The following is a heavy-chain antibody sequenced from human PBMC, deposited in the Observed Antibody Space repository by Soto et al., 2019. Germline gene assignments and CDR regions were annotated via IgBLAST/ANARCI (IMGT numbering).Heavy chain of an antibody. D-gene: IGHD3-10*01. CDR2: ISYDGTNK. CDR1: GFNFITYA. Sequence: SLRLSCAASGFNFITYAMYWVRQAPGKGLEWVALISYDGTNKYYADSVEGRFSISRDNSKNTLYLQMNSLRTEDTAVYFCARDRYYFGSGSESDGMDVWGQGTTVTVSS. CDR3: ARDRYYFGSGSESDGMDV. J-gene: IGHJ6*02. V-gene: IGHV3-30-3*01.